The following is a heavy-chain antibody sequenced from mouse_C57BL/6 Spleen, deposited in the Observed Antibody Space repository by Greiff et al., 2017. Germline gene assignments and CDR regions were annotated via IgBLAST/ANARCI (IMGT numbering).Heavy chain of an antibody. V-gene: IGHV5-17*01. J-gene: IGHJ2*01. CDR1: GFTFSDYG. CDR2: ISSGSSTI. Sequence: EVMLVESGGGLVKPGGSLKLYCAASGFTFSDYGMHWVRQAPEKGLEWVAYISSGSSTIYYADTVKGRFTISRDNAKNTLFLQMTSLRSEDTAMYYCARPRDYYGSSLDYWGQGTTLTVSS. D-gene: IGHD1-1*01. CDR3: ARPRDYYGSSLDY.